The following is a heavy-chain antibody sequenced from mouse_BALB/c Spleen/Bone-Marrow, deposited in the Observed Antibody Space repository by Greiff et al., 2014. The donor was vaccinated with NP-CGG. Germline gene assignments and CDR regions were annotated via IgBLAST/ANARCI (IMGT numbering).Heavy chain of an antibody. CDR1: GFNIKDTY. D-gene: IGHD2-1*01. J-gene: IGHJ4*01. Sequence: EVQLQQSGAELVKPGASVKLSCTASGFNIKDTYMHWVKQRPEQGLEWLGRIDPANGNTKYDPKFQGKATITADTSSNTAYLQLSSLTSEDTAVYYCARYGNYCYAMDYWGQGTSVTVSS. CDR2: IDPANGNT. V-gene: IGHV14-3*02. CDR3: ARYGNYCYAMDY.